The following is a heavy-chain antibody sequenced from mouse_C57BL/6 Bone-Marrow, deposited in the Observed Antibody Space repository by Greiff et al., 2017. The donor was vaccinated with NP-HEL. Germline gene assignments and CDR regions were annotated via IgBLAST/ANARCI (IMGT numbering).Heavy chain of an antibody. CDR3: ARAGEDAY. CDR2: IYPGDGDT. Sequence: VQVVESGPELVKPGASVKISCKASGYAFSSSWMNWVKQRPGKGLEWIGRIYPGDGDTNYNGKFKGKATLTADKSSSTAYMQLSSLTSEDSAVYFCARAGEDAYWGQGTLVTVSA. CDR1: GYAFSSSW. J-gene: IGHJ3*01. V-gene: IGHV1-82*01.